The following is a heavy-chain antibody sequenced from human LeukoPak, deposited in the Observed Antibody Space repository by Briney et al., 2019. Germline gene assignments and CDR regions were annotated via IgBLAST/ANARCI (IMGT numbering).Heavy chain of an antibody. D-gene: IGHD3-10*01. CDR2: ISWNSGSI. V-gene: IGHV3-9*01. CDR1: GFTFDDYA. CDR3: AKGQQERVRGVIIDY. Sequence: PGGFLRLSCAASGFTFDDYAMHWVRQAPGKGLEWVSGISWNSGSIGYADSVKGRFTISRDNAKNSLYLQMNSLRAEDTALYYCAKGQQERVRGVIIDYWGQGTLVTVSS. J-gene: IGHJ4*02.